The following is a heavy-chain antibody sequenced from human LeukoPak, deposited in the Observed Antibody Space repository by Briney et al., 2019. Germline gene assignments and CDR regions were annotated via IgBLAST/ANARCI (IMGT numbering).Heavy chain of an antibody. Sequence: GRSLRLSCAASGFTFSSYAMHWVRQAPGKGLEWVAVISYDGSNKYYADSVKGRFTISRDNSKNTLYLQMNSLRAEDTAVYYCARAHSGSSGCSDYWGQGTLVTVSS. D-gene: IGHD6-19*01. CDR2: ISYDGSNK. CDR3: ARAHSGSSGCSDY. J-gene: IGHJ4*02. CDR1: GFTFSSYA. V-gene: IGHV3-30-3*01.